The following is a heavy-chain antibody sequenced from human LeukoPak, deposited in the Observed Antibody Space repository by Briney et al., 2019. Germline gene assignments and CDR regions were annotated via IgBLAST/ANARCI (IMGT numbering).Heavy chain of an antibody. Sequence: GGSLRLSCAASGFTFSSFWMHWVRQAPGKGLEWVSGISWNSGSIGYADSVKGRFTISRDNAKNSLYLQMNSLRAEDMALYYCAKDMMGSSSYYFDYWGQGTLVTVSS. D-gene: IGHD6-6*01. V-gene: IGHV3-9*03. CDR3: AKDMMGSSSYYFDY. CDR1: GFTFSSFW. J-gene: IGHJ4*02. CDR2: ISWNSGSI.